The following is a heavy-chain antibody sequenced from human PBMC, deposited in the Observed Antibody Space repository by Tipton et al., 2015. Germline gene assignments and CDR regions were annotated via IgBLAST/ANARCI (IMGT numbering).Heavy chain of an antibody. V-gene: IGHV4-61*01. CDR2: IYWSGRT. CDR3: ARDIEHGMDV. J-gene: IGHJ6*02. D-gene: IGHD1-26*01. Sequence: TLSLTCTVSGGSVSSGSYYWSWIRQPPGKGLEWIGIIYWSGRTNYNPSLKSRVTISLDTSKSQFSLRLISMTAADTAVYYCARDIEHGMDVWGQGTTVTVSS. CDR1: GGSVSSGSYY.